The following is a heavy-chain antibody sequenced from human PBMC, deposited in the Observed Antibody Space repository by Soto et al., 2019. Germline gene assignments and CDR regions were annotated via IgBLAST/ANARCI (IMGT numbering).Heavy chain of an antibody. CDR2: IYFSGST. V-gene: IGHV4-59*08. CDR1: GGSISSYY. J-gene: IGHJ3*02. D-gene: IGHD4-17*01. Sequence: SETLSLTCTVSGGSISSYYWSWIRQPPGKGLEWIGYIYFSGSTNYNPSLKSRFTISLDTSKNQFSLKLSSVSAADTAVYYCARRDYGDAFDIWGQGTMVTVSS. CDR3: ARRDYGDAFDI.